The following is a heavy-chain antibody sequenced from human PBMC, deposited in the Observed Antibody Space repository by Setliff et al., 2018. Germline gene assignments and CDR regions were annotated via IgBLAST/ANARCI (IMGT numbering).Heavy chain of an antibody. D-gene: IGHD6-19*01. CDR3: ARDRWAVAGTGKFDY. CDR1: GYTFTSYG. J-gene: IGHJ4*02. V-gene: IGHV1-18*03. Sequence: ASVKVSCKASGYTFTSYGISWVRQAPGQGLEWMGWISAYNDNTNYAQKLQGRVTMTTDTSTSTAYMELRSLRSDDMAVYYCARDRWAVAGTGKFDYWGQGTLVTVSS. CDR2: ISAYNDNT.